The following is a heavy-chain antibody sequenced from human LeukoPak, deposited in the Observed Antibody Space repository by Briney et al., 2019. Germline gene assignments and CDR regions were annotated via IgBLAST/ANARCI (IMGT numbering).Heavy chain of an antibody. V-gene: IGHV4-59*08. J-gene: IGHJ4*02. CDR1: GGSISSDY. D-gene: IGHD5-18*01. Sequence: SETLSLTCTVSGGSISSDYWSWIRQPPGKGLEYIGFIHYSGNTNYNPSPKSRVTISIDTSKNQFSLKLSSVTAADTAVYYCVRLGKEVTYRAYYFNYWGQGTLVTVSS. CDR3: VRLGKEVTYRAYYFNY. CDR2: IHYSGNT.